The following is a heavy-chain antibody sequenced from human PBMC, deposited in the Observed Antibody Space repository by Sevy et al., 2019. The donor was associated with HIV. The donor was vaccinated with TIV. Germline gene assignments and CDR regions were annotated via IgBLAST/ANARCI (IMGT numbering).Heavy chain of an antibody. D-gene: IGHD2-21*02. CDR1: GFTFSNYD. J-gene: IGHJ4*02. Sequence: GGSLRLSCAASGFTFSNYDMHWVRQAPGKGLEWVAVISHDGNYKKYADSVKVRFTISRDDFKNTRYLQMSSLRPEDTAVYFCARLFSCGGDCYYLDYWGQGALVTVSS. V-gene: IGHV3-30-3*01. CDR3: ARLFSCGGDCYYLDY. CDR2: ISHDGNYK.